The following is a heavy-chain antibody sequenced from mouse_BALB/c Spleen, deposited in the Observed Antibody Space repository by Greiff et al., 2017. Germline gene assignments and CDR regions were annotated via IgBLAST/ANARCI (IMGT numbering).Heavy chain of an antibody. V-gene: IGHV1-69*01. CDR1: GYTFTDYW. D-gene: IGHD2-3*01. Sequence: QVQLQQPGAELVMPGASVKMSCKASGYTFTDYWMHWVKQRPGQGLEWIGAIDTSDSYTSYNQKFKGKATLTVDESSSTAYMQLSSLTSEDSAVYYCARDGYFFDYWGQGTTRTVSS. CDR2: IDTSDSYT. CDR3: ARDGYFFDY. J-gene: IGHJ2*01.